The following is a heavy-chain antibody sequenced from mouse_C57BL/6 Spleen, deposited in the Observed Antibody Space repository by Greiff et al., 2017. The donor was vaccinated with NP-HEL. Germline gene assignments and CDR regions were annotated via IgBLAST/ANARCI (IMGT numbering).Heavy chain of an antibody. V-gene: IGHV5-16*01. J-gene: IGHJ4*01. CDR1: GFTFSDYY. Sequence: EVHLVESEGGLVQPGSSMKLSCTASGFTFSDYYMAWVRQVPEKGLEWVANINYDGSSTYYLDSLKSRFIISRDNAKNILYLQMSSLKSEDTATYYCARESNLYAMDYWGQGTSVTVSS. CDR3: ARESNLYAMDY. D-gene: IGHD2-5*01. CDR2: INYDGSST.